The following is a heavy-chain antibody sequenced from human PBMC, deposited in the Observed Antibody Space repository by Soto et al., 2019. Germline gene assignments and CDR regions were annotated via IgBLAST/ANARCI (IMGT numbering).Heavy chain of an antibody. CDR3: ARGGSSWSAEYYEH. CDR2: ISGFNGNT. V-gene: IGHV1-18*04. Sequence: ASVKVSCKASGYTFTNYGISWVRQAPGQGPERMGWISGFNGNTKYARKVQGRVTLTTDTSATTAYMEVRGLRSDDTVVYYCARGGSSWSAEYYEHWGQGTLVTVSS. D-gene: IGHD6-13*01. CDR1: GYTFTNYG. J-gene: IGHJ1*01.